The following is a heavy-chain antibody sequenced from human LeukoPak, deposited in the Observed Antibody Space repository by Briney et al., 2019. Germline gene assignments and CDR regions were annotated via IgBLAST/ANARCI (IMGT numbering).Heavy chain of an antibody. J-gene: IGHJ4*02. CDR3: ARKQWLVRGQQLTLEPDFDY. D-gene: IGHD6-19*01. V-gene: IGHV1-8*01. CDR2: MNPNSGNT. CDR1: GYTFTSYD. Sequence: ASVKVSCKASGYTFTSYDINWVRQATGQGLEWMGWMNPNSGNTGYAQKFQGRVTMTRNTSISTAYMELSSLRSEDTAVYYCARKQWLVRGQQLTLEPDFDYWGQGTLVTVSS.